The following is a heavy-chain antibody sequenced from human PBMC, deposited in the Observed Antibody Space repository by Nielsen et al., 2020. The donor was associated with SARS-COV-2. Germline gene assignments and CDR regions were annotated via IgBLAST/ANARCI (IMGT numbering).Heavy chain of an antibody. CDR2: IYSSGST. J-gene: IGHJ4*02. V-gene: IGHV4-59*08. Sequence: GSLRLSCTVSGGSISSYYWSWIRQPPGKGLEWIGYIYSSGSTNYNPSLKSRVTISVDTSKNQFPLKLSSVTAADTAVYYCARQGVKAVAGSDYWGQGTLVTVSS. CDR1: GGSISSYY. D-gene: IGHD6-19*01. CDR3: ARQGVKAVAGSDY.